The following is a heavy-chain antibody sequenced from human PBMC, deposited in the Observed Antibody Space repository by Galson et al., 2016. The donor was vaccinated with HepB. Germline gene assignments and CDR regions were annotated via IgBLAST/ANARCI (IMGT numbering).Heavy chain of an antibody. Sequence: PALVKRTQTLTLNCTFSGVSLRYAAVGVGWVRQAPGEAPEWLAFIYWDDAKYFSPSLSSRLTITKDTSKNQVVLTMTNMDPVDTGTYYCAHGSGWLLDHWGQGTLVTVSS. D-gene: IGHD6-19*01. CDR3: AHGSGWLLDH. V-gene: IGHV2-5*02. CDR1: GVSLRYAAVG. J-gene: IGHJ5*02. CDR2: IYWDDAK.